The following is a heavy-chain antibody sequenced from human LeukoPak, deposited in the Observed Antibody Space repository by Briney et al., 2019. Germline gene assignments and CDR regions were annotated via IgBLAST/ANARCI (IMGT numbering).Heavy chain of an antibody. V-gene: IGHV3-66*01. CDR3: ARASYYDFWPYDMDV. D-gene: IGHD3-3*01. CDR1: GFTVSTNY. J-gene: IGHJ6*02. CDR2: IYSGGST. Sequence: GGSLRLSCAASGFTVSTNYMSWVRQAPGKGLEWVSIIYSGGSTYYADSVKGRFTISRDTSKNTVYLQMDSLRAEDTAVYYCARASYYDFWPYDMDVWGQGTTVTVSS.